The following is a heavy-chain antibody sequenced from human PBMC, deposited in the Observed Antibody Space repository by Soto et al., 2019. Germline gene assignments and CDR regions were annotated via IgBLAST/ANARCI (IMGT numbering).Heavy chain of an antibody. D-gene: IGHD4-17*01. CDR1: GGTFSSYA. V-gene: IGHV1-69*13. J-gene: IGHJ6*04. CDR2: IIPIFGTA. CDR3: ASTVTGASDI. Sequence: SVKVSCKASGGTFSSYAISWVRQAPGQGLEWMGGIIPIFGTANYAQKFQGRVTITADESTSTAYMELSSLRSEDTAVYYCASTVTGASDIWGKRTRVTGSS.